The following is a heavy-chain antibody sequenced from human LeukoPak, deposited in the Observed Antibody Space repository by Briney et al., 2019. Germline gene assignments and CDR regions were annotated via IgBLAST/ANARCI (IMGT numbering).Heavy chain of an antibody. D-gene: IGHD1-1*01. CDR1: GGSINDYY. CDR3: AGAGKNQLVPIDS. CDR2: IYYSGST. V-gene: IGHV4-59*01. J-gene: IGHJ4*02. Sequence: PSETLSLTCNVSGGSINDYYWSWIRQSPGKGLEWIGYIYYSGSTKYNPSLKSRVTISQDASKNLFSLKLTSVTAADTAVYYCAGAGKNQLVPIDSWGQGTLVTVSS.